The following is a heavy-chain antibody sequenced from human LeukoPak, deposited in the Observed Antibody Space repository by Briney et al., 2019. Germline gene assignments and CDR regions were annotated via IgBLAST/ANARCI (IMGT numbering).Heavy chain of an antibody. V-gene: IGHV1-69*13. Sequence: VASVKVSCKASGYTFTSYGISWVRQAPGQGLEWMGGIIPIFGTANYAQKFQGRVTITADESTSTAYMELSSLRSEDTAVYYCARRARPQAPFDYWGQGTLVTVSS. J-gene: IGHJ4*02. CDR1: GYTFTSYG. CDR3: ARRARPQAPFDY. CDR2: IIPIFGTA. D-gene: IGHD6-6*01.